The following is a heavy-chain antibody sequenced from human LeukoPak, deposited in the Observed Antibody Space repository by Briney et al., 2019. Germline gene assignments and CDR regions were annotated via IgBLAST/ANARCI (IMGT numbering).Heavy chain of an antibody. J-gene: IGHJ6*03. D-gene: IGHD3-3*01. V-gene: IGHV3-20*04. CDR2: INWNGGST. CDR3: ARGGISIFGVVIYMDV. CDR1: GFRFDDYG. Sequence: GGSLRLSCGASGFRFDDYGISWVRQAPGKGLEWVSGINWNGGSTGYADSVKGRFTISRDNAKNSLYLQMNSLRAEDTALYYCARGGISIFGVVIYMDVWGKGTTVTVSS.